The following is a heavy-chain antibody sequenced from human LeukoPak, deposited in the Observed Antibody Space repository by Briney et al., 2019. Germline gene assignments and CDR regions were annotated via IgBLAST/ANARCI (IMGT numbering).Heavy chain of an antibody. J-gene: IGHJ4*02. CDR2: IYYSGIT. V-gene: IGHV4-59*04. CDR1: GGSISSYY. Sequence: SETLSLTCTVSGGSISSYYWSWIRQPPGKGLEWIGNIYYSGITYYNSSLESRVTIFVDTSKNQFSLRLSSVTAADTAVYYCARHQSYFDVLTGYSFDYWGQGTLVTVSS. D-gene: IGHD3-9*01. CDR3: ARHQSYFDVLTGYSFDY.